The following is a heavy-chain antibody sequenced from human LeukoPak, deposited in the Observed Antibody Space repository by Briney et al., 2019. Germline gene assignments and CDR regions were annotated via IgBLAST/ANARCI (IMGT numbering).Heavy chain of an antibody. CDR3: ARDYLWFGELLNYYYYGMDV. CDR2: ISSSSSYI. V-gene: IGHV3-21*01. Sequence: GGSLRLSCAASGFTFSSYSMNWVRQAPGKGLEWVSSISSSSSYIYYADSVKGRFTISRDNAKTSLYLQMNSLRAEYTAVYYCARDYLWFGELLNYYYYGMDVWGQGTTVTVSS. J-gene: IGHJ6*02. CDR1: GFTFSSYS. D-gene: IGHD3-10*01.